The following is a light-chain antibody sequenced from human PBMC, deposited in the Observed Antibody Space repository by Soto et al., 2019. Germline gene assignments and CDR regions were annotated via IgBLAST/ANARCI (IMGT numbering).Light chain of an antibody. V-gene: IGKV3-15*01. Sequence: EIVMTQSPVALSVSPGERATLSCRASQAIRSDLAWYQQKPVQAPRLLISDVSTRATGIPARFNGSGSGTEFTLAISSLQFEDFAVYYCHQYNTWPRTFGGGTKVDIK. J-gene: IGKJ4*01. CDR1: QAIRSD. CDR3: HQYNTWPRT. CDR2: DVS.